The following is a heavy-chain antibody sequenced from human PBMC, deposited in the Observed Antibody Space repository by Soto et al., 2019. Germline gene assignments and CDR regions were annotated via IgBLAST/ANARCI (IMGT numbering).Heavy chain of an antibody. J-gene: IGHJ4*02. CDR1: GFTFTTYY. CDR3: ARGVRGGFDY. V-gene: IGHV3-74*01. D-gene: IGHD3-16*01. Sequence: EVHLVESGGGLVQPGGSLRLSCAASGFTFTTYYMHWVRQAPGKGLVWVSRISGDGSSTDYADSVKGRFTHSRDNARNTQSLKLSSERVADTAVDYCARGVRGGFDYWGQGVLVTVSS. CDR2: ISGDGSST.